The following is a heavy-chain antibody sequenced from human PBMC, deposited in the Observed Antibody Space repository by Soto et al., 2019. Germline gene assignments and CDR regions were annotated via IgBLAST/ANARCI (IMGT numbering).Heavy chain of an antibody. CDR3: ARTFDYSGMDV. CDR1: GYSIASGYY. Sequence: SETLSLTCAVSGYSIASGYYWAWIRQSPGKGLEWIGSIYYAGSVYYNPSLNSRVVVSLDTSKNHFSLKLTSVTAADTAVYYCARTFDYSGMDVWGQGTTVTVSS. CDR2: IYYAGSV. V-gene: IGHV4-38-2*01. J-gene: IGHJ6*02.